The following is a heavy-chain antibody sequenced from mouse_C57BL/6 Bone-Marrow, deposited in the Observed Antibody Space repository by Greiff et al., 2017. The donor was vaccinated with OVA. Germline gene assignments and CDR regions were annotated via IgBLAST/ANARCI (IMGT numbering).Heavy chain of an antibody. CDR2: INYDGSST. CDR3: ARGPGGDYFDY. Sequence: EVNVVESEGGLVQPGSSMKLSCTASGFTFSDYYMAWVRQVPEKGLEWVANINYDGSSTYYLDSLKSRFIISRDNAKNILYLQMSSLKSEDTATYCCARGPGGDYFDYWGQGTTLTVSS. V-gene: IGHV5-16*01. CDR1: GFTFSDYY. J-gene: IGHJ2*01.